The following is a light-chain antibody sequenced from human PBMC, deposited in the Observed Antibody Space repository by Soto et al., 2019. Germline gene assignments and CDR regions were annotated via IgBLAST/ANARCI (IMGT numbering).Light chain of an antibody. CDR3: SSYTSTGTYV. Sequence: QSALTQPASVSWSPVQSITISCTGIISDVGHYNYFSLYQQHPGKAPKLMIYDVSNRPSGVSNRFSGSKSGNTASLTISGLQAEDEADYYCSSYTSTGTYVFGTGTKLTVL. CDR2: DVS. J-gene: IGLJ1*01. CDR1: ISDVGHYNY. V-gene: IGLV2-14*01.